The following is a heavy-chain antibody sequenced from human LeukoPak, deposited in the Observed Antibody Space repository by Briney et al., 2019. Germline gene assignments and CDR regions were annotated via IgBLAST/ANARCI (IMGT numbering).Heavy chain of an antibody. Sequence: GRSLRLSCAASEFTFDDYAMHWVRQAPGKGLEWVSGITWNSDDMGYADSVKGRFTISRDNANNSLYLQMNSLRADDTAFYYCIKGYYYASASYFGDAFDIWGQGTMVTVSS. CDR3: IKGYYYASASYFGDAFDI. V-gene: IGHV3-9*01. D-gene: IGHD3-10*01. CDR2: ITWNSDDM. CDR1: EFTFDDYA. J-gene: IGHJ3*02.